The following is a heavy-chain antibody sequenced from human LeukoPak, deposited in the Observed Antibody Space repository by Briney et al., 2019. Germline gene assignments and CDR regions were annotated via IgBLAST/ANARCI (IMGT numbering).Heavy chain of an antibody. J-gene: IGHJ4*02. CDR3: AKDTDFDILTGNGFDY. D-gene: IGHD3-9*01. V-gene: IGHV3-48*03. CDR1: GFTFSSYE. Sequence: PGGSLRLSCAASGFTFSSYEMNWVRQAPGRGLEWVSYISSSGSTIYYADSVKGRFTISRDNAKNSLYLQMNSLRAEDTASYYCAKDTDFDILTGNGFDYWGQGTLVTVSS. CDR2: ISSSGSTI.